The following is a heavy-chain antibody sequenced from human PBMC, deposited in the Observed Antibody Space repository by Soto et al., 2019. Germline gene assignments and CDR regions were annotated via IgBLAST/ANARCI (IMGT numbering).Heavy chain of an antibody. Sequence: QLQLQESGSGQVKPSQTLSLTCAVSGGSISSGGYSCSWIRQPPGKGLEWIGYIYHSGSTYYNPSLKSRVTISVDRSKNQFSLKLSSVTAADTAVYYCARVPGLWGRGTLVTVSS. V-gene: IGHV4-30-2*01. CDR3: ARVPGL. CDR2: IYHSGST. CDR1: GGSISSGGYS. J-gene: IGHJ2*01.